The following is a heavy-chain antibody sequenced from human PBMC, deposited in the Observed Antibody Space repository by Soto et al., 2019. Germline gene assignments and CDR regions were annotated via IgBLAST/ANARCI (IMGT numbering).Heavy chain of an antibody. J-gene: IGHJ6*02. Sequence: QLQLQESGSGLVKPSQTLSLTCAVSGGSISSGGYSWSWIRQPPGKGLEWIGYIYHSGSTYYNPSLKSRVTISVDRSKNQFSLKLSSVTAADTAVYYCARASGWYHFRRDDGMDVWCQGTTVTVSS. D-gene: IGHD6-19*01. CDR3: ARASGWYHFRRDDGMDV. V-gene: IGHV4-30-2*01. CDR2: IYHSGST. CDR1: GGSISSGGYS.